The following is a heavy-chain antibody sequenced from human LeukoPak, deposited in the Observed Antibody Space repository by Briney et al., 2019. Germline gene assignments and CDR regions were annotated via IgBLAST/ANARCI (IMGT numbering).Heavy chain of an antibody. V-gene: IGHV4-4*09. CDR2: IYTSGNT. D-gene: IGHD3-3*01. Sequence: SETLSLTCAVSGGSISYYYWTWIRQPPGKGLEWIGYIYTSGNTDYNPSLKSRVSMSLDTSKSQLSLSLSSVTAADTAVYFCARRGTIFGPESLWGRGTLVTVSS. CDR3: ARRGTIFGPESL. CDR1: GGSISYYY. J-gene: IGHJ2*01.